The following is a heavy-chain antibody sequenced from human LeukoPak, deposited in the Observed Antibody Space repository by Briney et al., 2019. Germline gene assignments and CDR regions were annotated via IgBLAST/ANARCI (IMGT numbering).Heavy chain of an antibody. CDR3: ARVWFGDFTYGMDV. V-gene: IGHV1-8*01. CDR1: GYTFTSYD. D-gene: IGHD3-10*01. J-gene: IGHJ6*02. Sequence: ASVKVSRKASGYTFTSYDINWVRQATGQGLEWMGWMNPNSGNTGYAQKFQGRVTMTRNTSISTAYMELSSLRSEDTAVYYCARVWFGDFTYGMDVWGQGTTVTVSS. CDR2: MNPNSGNT.